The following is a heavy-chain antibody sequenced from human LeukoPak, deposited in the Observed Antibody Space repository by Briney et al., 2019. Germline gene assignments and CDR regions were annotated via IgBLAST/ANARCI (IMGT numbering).Heavy chain of an antibody. CDR1: GGSISSGDYY. V-gene: IGHV4-30-4*01. CDR2: IYYSGST. J-gene: IGHJ4*02. Sequence: SETLSLTCTVSGGSISSGDYYWSWIRQPPGKGLEWIGYIYYSGSTYYNPSLKSRVTISVDTSKNQFSLKLSSVTAADTAVYYCARGDYGDYEGYFDYWGQGTLVTVSS. D-gene: IGHD4-17*01. CDR3: ARGDYGDYEGYFDY.